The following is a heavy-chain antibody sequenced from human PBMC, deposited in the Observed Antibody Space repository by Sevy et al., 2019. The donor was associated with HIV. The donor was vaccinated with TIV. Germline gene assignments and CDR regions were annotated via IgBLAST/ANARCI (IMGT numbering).Heavy chain of an antibody. V-gene: IGHV3-7*01. D-gene: IGHD3-22*01. CDR3: ARDPRPYYDSSGYYSNWFDP. CDR2: IKQDGSEK. J-gene: IGHJ5*02. Sequence: GESLKISCAASGFTFSDYYMSWIRQAPGKGLEWVANIKQDGSEKYYVDSVKGRFTISRDNAKNSLYLQMNSLRAEDTAVYYCARDPRPYYDSSGYYSNWFDPWGQGTLVTVSS. CDR1: GFTFSDYY.